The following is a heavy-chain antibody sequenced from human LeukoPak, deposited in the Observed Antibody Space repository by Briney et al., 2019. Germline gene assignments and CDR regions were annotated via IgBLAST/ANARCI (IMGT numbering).Heavy chain of an antibody. CDR1: GGSFSGYY. CDR2: INHSGST. D-gene: IGHD3-22*01. J-gene: IGHJ4*02. Sequence: AETLSLTCAVYGGSFSGYYWSWIRQPPGKRLEWIGEINHSGSTNYNPSLKRRVNLSVDTSKNQFSLKLSSVTAADTAVYYCARDRGGSGYNDYWGQGTLVTVSS. CDR3: ARDRGGSGYNDY. V-gene: IGHV4-34*01.